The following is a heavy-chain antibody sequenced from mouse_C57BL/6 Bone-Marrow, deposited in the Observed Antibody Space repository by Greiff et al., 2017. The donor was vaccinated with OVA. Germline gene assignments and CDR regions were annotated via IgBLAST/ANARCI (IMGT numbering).Heavy chain of an antibody. D-gene: IGHD1-1*02. J-gene: IGHJ1*03. Sequence: VQLQQPGAELVKPGASVKVSCKASGYTFTSYWMHWVKQRPGQGLEWIGRIHPSDSDTNYNQKFKGKAALTVDKSSSTAYMQLSGLTSEDSAVYYCAMGGSYPYWYFDVWGTGTTVTVSS. CDR1: GYTFTSYW. CDR3: AMGGSYPYWYFDV. V-gene: IGHV1-74*01. CDR2: IHPSDSDT.